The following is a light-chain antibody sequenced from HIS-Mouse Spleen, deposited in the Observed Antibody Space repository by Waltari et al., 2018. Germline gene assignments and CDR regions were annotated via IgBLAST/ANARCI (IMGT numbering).Light chain of an antibody. Sequence: DIQMTQSPSSLSASVGDRVTITCRASQSISSYLNWYQQKQGKAPKLLTYAASSLQSGVPSRFSGSGSGTDFTLTISSLQPEDFATYYCQQSYSTPRTFGQGTKLEIK. V-gene: IGKV1-39*01. CDR1: QSISSY. CDR3: QQSYSTPRT. CDR2: AAS. J-gene: IGKJ2*01.